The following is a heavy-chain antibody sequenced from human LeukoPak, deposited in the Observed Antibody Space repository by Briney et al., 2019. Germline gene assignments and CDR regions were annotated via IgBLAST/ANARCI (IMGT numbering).Heavy chain of an antibody. CDR1: GFTFGSYA. CDR2: ISGSGGST. V-gene: IGHV3-23*01. Sequence: RTGGSLRLSCAASGFTFGSYAMTWVRQAPGKGLEWVSAISGSGGSTYYADSVKGRFTISRDNSKNTLYLQMNSLRAEDTAVYYCIVVRGVTPYFDYWGQGTLVTVSS. D-gene: IGHD3-10*01. CDR3: IVVRGVTPYFDY. J-gene: IGHJ4*02.